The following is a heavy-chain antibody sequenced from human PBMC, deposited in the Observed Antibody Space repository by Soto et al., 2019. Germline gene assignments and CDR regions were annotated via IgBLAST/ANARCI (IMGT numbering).Heavy chain of an antibody. V-gene: IGHV1-18*01. J-gene: IGHJ4*02. CDR3: VRDRLTVTGTKCFDY. D-gene: IGHD4-17*01. CDR1: GYSYTTFG. CDR2: MNSNSGKT. Sequence: QVQLVQSGAEVKKPGASVKVSCKPSGYSYTTFGISWVRQAPGQGLEWMGRMNSNSGKTDYAQKFQGRATMTTDTFTRTAYMDLRSLTSDDTAVYFCVRDRLTVTGTKCFDYWGQGTLVTVSS.